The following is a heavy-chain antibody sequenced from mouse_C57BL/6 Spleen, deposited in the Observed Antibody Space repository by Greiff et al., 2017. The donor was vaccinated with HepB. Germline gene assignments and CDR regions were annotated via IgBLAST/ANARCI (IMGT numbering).Heavy chain of an antibody. J-gene: IGHJ2*01. CDR1: GYSITSGYY. D-gene: IGHD2-4*01. Sequence: DVQLQESGPGLVKPSQSLSLTCSVTGYSITSGYYWNWIRQFPGNKLEWMGYISYDGSNNYNPSLKNRISITRDTSKNQFFLKLNSVTTEDTATYYCARWRLRREGYYFDYWGQGTTLTVSS. V-gene: IGHV3-6*01. CDR2: ISYDGSN. CDR3: ARWRLRREGYYFDY.